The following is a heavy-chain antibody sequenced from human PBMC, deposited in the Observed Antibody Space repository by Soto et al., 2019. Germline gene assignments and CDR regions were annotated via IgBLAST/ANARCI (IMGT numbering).Heavy chain of an antibody. CDR2: INPSGGST. J-gene: IGHJ5*02. D-gene: IGHD1-20*01. V-gene: IGHV1-46*03. CDR1: GYTFTSYY. Sequence: GSVKVSRKASGYTFTSYYMHWVRKAPGQGLEWMGIINPSGGSTSYAQKFQGRVTMTRDTSTSTVYMELSSLRSEDTAVYYCARRSHNWNDRKFENWFDPWGQGTLVTVSS. CDR3: ARRSHNWNDRKFENWFDP.